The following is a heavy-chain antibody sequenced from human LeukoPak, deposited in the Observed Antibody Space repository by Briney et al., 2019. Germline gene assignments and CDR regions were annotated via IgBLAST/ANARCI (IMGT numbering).Heavy chain of an antibody. Sequence: AGGSLRLSCAASGFTFSNAWMSWVRQAPGKGLEWVGRIKSKTDGGTTDYAAPVKGRFTNSRDDSKNTLYLQMNSLKIEDTAVYYCTTVGTLRDYDYWGQGTLVTVSS. V-gene: IGHV3-15*01. CDR1: GFTFSNAW. J-gene: IGHJ4*02. CDR2: IKSKTDGGTT. CDR3: TTVGTLRDYDY. D-gene: IGHD3-10*01.